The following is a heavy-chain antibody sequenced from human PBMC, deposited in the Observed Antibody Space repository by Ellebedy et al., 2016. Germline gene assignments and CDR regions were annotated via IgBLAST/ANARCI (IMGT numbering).Heavy chain of an antibody. CDR2: IYSGGST. V-gene: IGHV3-53*01. CDR1: GFTVSSNY. Sequence: GGSLRLSXAASGFTVSSNYMSWVRQAPGKGLEWVSVIYSGGSTYYADSVKGRFTISRDNAKNSLYLQMNSLRAEDTAVYYCARGAPYYDFAPDAFDIWGQGTMVTVSS. CDR3: ARGAPYYDFAPDAFDI. D-gene: IGHD3-3*01. J-gene: IGHJ3*02.